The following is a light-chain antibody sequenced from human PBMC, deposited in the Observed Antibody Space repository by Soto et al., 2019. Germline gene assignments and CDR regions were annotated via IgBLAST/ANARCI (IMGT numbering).Light chain of an antibody. CDR3: GTWDSSLSAVV. J-gene: IGLJ2*01. CDR1: SSNIGNNY. V-gene: IGLV1-51*01. Sequence: QSVLTQPPSVSAAPGQKVTISCSGSSSNIGNNYVSWYQQFPRTAPKLLIYDNDKRPSGIPDRFSGSKSGTSATLGITGLQTGDEADYYCGTWDSSLSAVVFGGGTQVTVL. CDR2: DND.